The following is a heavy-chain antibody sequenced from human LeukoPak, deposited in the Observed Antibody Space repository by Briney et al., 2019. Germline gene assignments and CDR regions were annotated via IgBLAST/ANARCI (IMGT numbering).Heavy chain of an antibody. CDR1: GGSISSYY. CDR2: IYYSGST. CDR3: ARGSYGDSSD. J-gene: IGHJ4*02. D-gene: IGHD4-17*01. Sequence: SETLSLTCTVSGGSISSYYWSWIRQPPGKGLEWIGYIYYSGSTNYNPSLKSRVTISVDTSKNQFSLKLSSVTAADTAVYYCARGSYGDSSDWGQGTLVTVSS. V-gene: IGHV4-59*01.